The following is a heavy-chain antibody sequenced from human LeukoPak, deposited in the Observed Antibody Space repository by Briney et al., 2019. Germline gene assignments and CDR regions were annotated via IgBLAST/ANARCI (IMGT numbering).Heavy chain of an antibody. Sequence: PGGSLRLSCAATGFTFSDYYINWIRQAPGKGLEWVAYISPDGSSTFYADSVQGRFTISRDNSKNTLYLQMNSLRAEDTAVYYCAKECGYGDYEVEAFDIWGQGTMVTVSS. CDR3: AKECGYGDYEVEAFDI. V-gene: IGHV3-11*04. J-gene: IGHJ3*02. CDR1: GFTFSDYY. CDR2: ISPDGSST. D-gene: IGHD4-17*01.